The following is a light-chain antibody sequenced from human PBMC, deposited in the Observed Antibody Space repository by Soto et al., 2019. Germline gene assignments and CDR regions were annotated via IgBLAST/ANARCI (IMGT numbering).Light chain of an antibody. J-gene: IGLJ3*02. CDR3: QSYDSSLSAWV. CDR2: GNS. V-gene: IGLV1-40*01. CDR1: SSNIGAGYD. Sequence: QSVLTQPHSVSGAPGQRVTISCTGSSSNIGAGYDVDWYQQLPGTAPKLLIYGNSTRPSGVPDRFSGSKSGTSASLAITGLQAEDEADYYCQSYDSSLSAWVFGGGTKLTVL.